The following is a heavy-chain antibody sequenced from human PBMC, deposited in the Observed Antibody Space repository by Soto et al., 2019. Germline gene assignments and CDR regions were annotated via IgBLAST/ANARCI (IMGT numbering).Heavy chain of an antibody. Sequence: ASVKVSCKASGGTFSSYAISWVRQAPGQGLEWMGGIIPIFGTANYAQKFQGRVTITADESTSKAYMELSSLRSEDTAVYYCARSFSFMRYCSSTSCYFWFDPWGQGTLVTVSS. J-gene: IGHJ5*02. CDR3: ARSFSFMRYCSSTSCYFWFDP. D-gene: IGHD2-2*01. V-gene: IGHV1-69*13. CDR1: GGTFSSYA. CDR2: IIPIFGTA.